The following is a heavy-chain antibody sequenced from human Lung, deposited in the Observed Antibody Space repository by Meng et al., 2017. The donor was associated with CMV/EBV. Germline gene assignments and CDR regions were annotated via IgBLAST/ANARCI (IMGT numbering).Heavy chain of an antibody. CDR3: ARVDRTLVDYGHFVFRWNWYFDL. CDR1: RFTFSSYC. J-gene: IGHJ2*01. CDR2: IKQDGGEK. V-gene: IGHV3-7*01. D-gene: IGHD4-17*01. Sequence: SCAASRFTFSSYCMSWVRQAPGKGLEWVANIKQDGGEKDYVDSVKGRFTISRDNAKNSLYLQMNSLRAEDTAVYYCARVDRTLVDYGHFVFRWNWYFDLXGRGXLVTVSS.